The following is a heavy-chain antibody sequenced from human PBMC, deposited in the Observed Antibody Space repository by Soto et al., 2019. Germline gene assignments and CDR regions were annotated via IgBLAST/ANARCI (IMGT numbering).Heavy chain of an antibody. CDR2: IYYSGST. CDR1: GGSINSGAYY. Sequence: QVQLQESGPGLVKPSQTLSLTCTVSGGSINSGAYYWSWIRQHPGKGLEWIGYIYYSGSTYYNPSLKSRVTISVDTSKNQFSLNLSSVTAADTAVYYCARDLIDGYFDWWGQGTLVTVSS. V-gene: IGHV4-31*03. J-gene: IGHJ4*02. CDR3: ARDLIDGYFDW.